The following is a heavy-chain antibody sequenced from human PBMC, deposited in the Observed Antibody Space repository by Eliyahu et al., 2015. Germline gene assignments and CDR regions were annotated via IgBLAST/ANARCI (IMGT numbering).Heavy chain of an antibody. V-gene: IGHV3-49*04. CDR3: TRDPYYYGSGSFPTKYFDY. CDR2: IRSKAYGGRT. D-gene: IGHD3-10*01. CDR1: GFTFGDYA. Sequence: EVQLVESGGGLVQPGRSLRLSCTASGFTFGDYAMSWVRQAPGKGLEWVGFIRSKAYGGRTEYAAPVKGRFTISRDDSKSIAYLQMNSLKTEDTAVYYCTRDPYYYGSGSFPTKYFDYWGQGTLVTVSS. J-gene: IGHJ4*02.